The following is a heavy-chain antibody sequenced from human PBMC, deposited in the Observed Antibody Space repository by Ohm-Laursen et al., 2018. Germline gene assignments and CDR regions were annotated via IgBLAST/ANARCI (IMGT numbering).Heavy chain of an antibody. CDR1: GGSFSGYY. V-gene: IGHV4-34*01. Sequence: SETLSLTCGVYGGSFSGYYWSWIRQPPGKGLEWIGEINHSGSTNYNPSLKSRVTISVDTSKNQFSLKLSSVTAADTAVYYCATLWDSSSWHPLYYGMDVWGQGTTVTVSS. J-gene: IGHJ6*02. D-gene: IGHD6-13*01. CDR3: ATLWDSSSWHPLYYGMDV. CDR2: INHSGST.